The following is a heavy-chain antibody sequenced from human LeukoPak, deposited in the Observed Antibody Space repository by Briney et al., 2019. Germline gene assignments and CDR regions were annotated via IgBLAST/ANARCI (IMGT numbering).Heavy chain of an antibody. D-gene: IGHD6-19*01. CDR3: ASWGSDWYNMNS. Sequence: GGSLRLSCAATGLTFNNYWMSWLRQAPGKGLEWVAHIGLDGSDKYYVDSMKGRFTISRDNAKNSLYLQMNSLGAEDTAVYYCASWGSDWYNMNSWGQGTLVTVSS. V-gene: IGHV3-7*01. CDR1: GLTFNNYW. J-gene: IGHJ4*02. CDR2: IGLDGSDK.